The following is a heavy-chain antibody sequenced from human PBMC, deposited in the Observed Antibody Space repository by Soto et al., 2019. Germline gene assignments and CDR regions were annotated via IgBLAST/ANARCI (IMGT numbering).Heavy chain of an antibody. V-gene: IGHV5-51*01. Sequence: GESRKISCQASAYGFTSYWIAGGRRVPGKGLEWMGIIYPGDSDTRYSPSFQGQVTISADKSISTAYLQWSSLTASDTAIYYCPRQGSMANRRIWLDPWRQGTPVTVST. CDR3: PRQGSMANRRIWLDP. CDR1: AYGFTSYW. J-gene: IGHJ5*02. CDR2: IYPGDSDT. D-gene: IGHD6-6*01.